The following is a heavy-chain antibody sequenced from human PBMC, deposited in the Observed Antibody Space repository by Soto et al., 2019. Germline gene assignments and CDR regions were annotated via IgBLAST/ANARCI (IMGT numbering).Heavy chain of an antibody. CDR3: ASLIDCSSTSCSDY. Sequence: EVQLVESGGGLVQPGGSLRLSCAASGFTFSSYWMSWVRQAPGKALEWVANIKQDGSEKYYVDSVKGRFTISRDNAKNSLYLQMNSLRAEDTAVYYCASLIDCSSTSCSDYWGQGTLVTVSS. D-gene: IGHD2-2*01. CDR1: GFTFSSYW. V-gene: IGHV3-7*05. J-gene: IGHJ4*02. CDR2: IKQDGSEK.